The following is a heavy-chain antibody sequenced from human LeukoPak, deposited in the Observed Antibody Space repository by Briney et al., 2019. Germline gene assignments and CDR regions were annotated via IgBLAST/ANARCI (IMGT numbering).Heavy chain of an antibody. CDR2: INPDSVGT. J-gene: IGHJ4*02. CDR3: ARGARVGPFDY. V-gene: IGHV1-2*02. D-gene: IGHD1-26*01. Sequence: GASVKVSCKASGYTFTGYYMHWVRQAPGQGLEWMGWINPDSVGTNYADKFQGRVTMTSDTSISTAYMELSSLKSDDTAVYYCARGARVGPFDYWGQGTLVTVSS. CDR1: GYTFTGYY.